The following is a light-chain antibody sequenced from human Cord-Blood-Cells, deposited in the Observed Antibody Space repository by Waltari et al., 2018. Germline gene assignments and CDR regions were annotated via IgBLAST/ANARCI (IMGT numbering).Light chain of an antibody. CDR2: DVS. CDR3: CSYAGSFYV. Sequence: QSALTQPRSVSGSPGQSVTISCTGTSSAVGGYNYVSWYQQHPGKAPKLIIYDVSKRPSGVPDRFSGSKSGNTASLTISGLQAEDEADYYCCSYAGSFYVFGTGTKVTVL. V-gene: IGLV2-11*01. J-gene: IGLJ1*01. CDR1: SSAVGGYNY.